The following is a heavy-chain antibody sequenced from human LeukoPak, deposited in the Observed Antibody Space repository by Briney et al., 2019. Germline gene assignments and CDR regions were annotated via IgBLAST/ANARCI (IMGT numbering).Heavy chain of an antibody. Sequence: GGSLRLSCAASGFTLSSYEMNWVRQAPGNGPEWVSYIHSSDSTIYYADSVKGRFTISRDNAKNSLYLQMNSLRAEDTAVYYCARSKWFDPWGQGTLVTVSS. J-gene: IGHJ5*02. V-gene: IGHV3-48*03. CDR2: IHSSDSTI. CDR1: GFTLSSYE. CDR3: ARSKWFDP.